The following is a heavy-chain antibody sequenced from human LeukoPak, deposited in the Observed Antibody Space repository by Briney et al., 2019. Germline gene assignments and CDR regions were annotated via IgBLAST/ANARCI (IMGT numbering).Heavy chain of an antibody. D-gene: IGHD3-10*01. Sequence: GGSLRLSCAASGFTFSSYWMSWVRQAPGRGLEWVANIKQDGSEIYYVDSVKGRLTISRDNAKNSLFLQMNSLRAEDTAVYHGTRDFQGRYYYHMVVWGKGTTVTLSS. J-gene: IGHJ6*03. V-gene: IGHV3-7*01. CDR1: GFTFSSYW. CDR3: TRDFQGRYYYHMVV. CDR2: IKQDGSEI.